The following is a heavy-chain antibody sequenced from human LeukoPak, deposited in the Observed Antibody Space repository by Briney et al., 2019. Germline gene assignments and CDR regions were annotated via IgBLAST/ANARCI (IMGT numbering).Heavy chain of an antibody. D-gene: IGHD3-22*01. V-gene: IGHV3-30-3*01. Sequence: PGGSLRLSCAASGFTFSSYAMHWVRQAPGKGLEWVAVISYDGSNKYYADSVKGRFTISRDNSKNTLYLQMNSLRAEDTAVYYCAKAKLPAYYDSSGYYGGWGQGTMVTVSS. CDR2: ISYDGSNK. CDR3: AKAKLPAYYDSSGYYGG. J-gene: IGHJ3*01. CDR1: GFTFSSYA.